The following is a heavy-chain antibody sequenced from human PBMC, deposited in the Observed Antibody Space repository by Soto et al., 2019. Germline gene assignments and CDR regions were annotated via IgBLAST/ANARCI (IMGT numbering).Heavy chain of an antibody. CDR3: ARKESSVYYYAFDI. CDR1: GFTFSNYW. D-gene: IGHD3-22*01. J-gene: IGHJ3*02. V-gene: IGHV3-7*03. CDR2: INEDGSET. Sequence: QPGGSLRLSCAASGFTFSNYWMSWVRQAPGKGLEWVANINEDGSETHYVDSVKGRFTISRDNAKNSLHLQMNSLRAADTAVYYCARKESSVYYYAFDIWGQGTKVTVSS.